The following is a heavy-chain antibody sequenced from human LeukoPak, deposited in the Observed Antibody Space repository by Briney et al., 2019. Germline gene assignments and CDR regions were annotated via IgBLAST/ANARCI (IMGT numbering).Heavy chain of an antibody. J-gene: IGHJ6*03. CDR1: GGSISSSSYY. D-gene: IGHD5-12*01. Sequence: SETLSLTCTVSGGSISSSSYYWGWIRQPPGKGLEWIGSIYYSGYTYYNPSLESRVTISVDTSKNQFSLKLSSVTAADTAVYYCARHLGYSGYDRYYYYYMDVWGKGTTVTISS. CDR2: IYYSGYT. V-gene: IGHV4-39*01. CDR3: ARHLGYSGYDRYYYYYMDV.